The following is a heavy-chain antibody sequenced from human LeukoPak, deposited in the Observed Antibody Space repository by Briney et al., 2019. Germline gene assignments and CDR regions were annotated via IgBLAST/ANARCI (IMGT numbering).Heavy chain of an antibody. D-gene: IGHD4-17*01. CDR1: RFTFSDYY. V-gene: IGHV3-7*01. Sequence: PGGSLRLSCAASRFTFSDYYMTWVRQAPGRGLEWVANIKEDGSEKNYADSVKGRFTISRDNAKNSVYLLLNSLTPEDTAVYYCARDLRAGGTWSYGVYFDLWGRGTLVTVSS. J-gene: IGHJ2*01. CDR2: IKEDGSEK. CDR3: ARDLRAGGTWSYGVYFDL.